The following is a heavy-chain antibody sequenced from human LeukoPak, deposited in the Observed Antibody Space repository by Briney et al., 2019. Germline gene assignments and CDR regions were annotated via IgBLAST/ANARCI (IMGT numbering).Heavy chain of an antibody. CDR3: ARSSGYYYYYFDY. Sequence: SETLSLTCTVSGGSISSYYWSWIRQPPGKGLERIGHTYYSGSTNYNPSLKSRVTISVDTSKNQFSLKLISVTAADTAVYYCARSSGYYYYYFDYWGQGTLVTVSS. CDR1: GGSISSYY. V-gene: IGHV4-59*01. J-gene: IGHJ4*02. CDR2: TYYSGST. D-gene: IGHD3-22*01.